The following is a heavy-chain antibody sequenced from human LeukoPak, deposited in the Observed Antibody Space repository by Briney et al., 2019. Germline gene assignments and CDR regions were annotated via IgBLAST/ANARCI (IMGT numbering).Heavy chain of an antibody. CDR3: ARGSTLMNWFDP. V-gene: IGHV4-4*07. CDR1: GGSISSYY. D-gene: IGHD4-17*01. CDR2: IYTSGST. Sequence: SETLSLTCTVSGGSISSYYWSWIRQPAGKGLEWIGRIYTSGSTNYNPSLKSRVTMSVDTSKNQFSLRLSSVTAADTAVYYCARGSTLMNWFDPWGQGTLVTVSS. J-gene: IGHJ5*02.